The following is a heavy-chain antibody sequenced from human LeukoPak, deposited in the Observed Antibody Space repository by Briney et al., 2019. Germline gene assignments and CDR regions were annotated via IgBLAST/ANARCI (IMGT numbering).Heavy chain of an antibody. CDR1: GFTVSSNY. J-gene: IGHJ6*02. D-gene: IGHD6-13*01. CDR2: IYSGGST. Sequence: PGGSLRLSCAASGFTVSSNYMSWVRQAPGKGLEWVSVIYSGGSTYYADSVKGRFTISRDNSKNTLYLQMNSLRAEVTAVYYCAGPYSRLANFYYGMDVWGQGTTVTVSS. V-gene: IGHV3-66*01. CDR3: AGPYSRLANFYYGMDV.